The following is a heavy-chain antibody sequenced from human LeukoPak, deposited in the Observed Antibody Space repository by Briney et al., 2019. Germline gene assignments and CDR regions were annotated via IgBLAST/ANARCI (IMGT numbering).Heavy chain of an antibody. CDR3: AREGCSGYSMGGYFDY. CDR2: ISSSSSTI. V-gene: IGHV3-48*01. D-gene: IGHD5-12*01. Sequence: SGGSLRLSCAASGFTFSSYSMNRVRQAPGKGLEWVSYISSSSSTIYYADSVKGRFTISRDNAKNSLYLQMNSLRAEDTAVYYCAREGCSGYSMGGYFDYWGQGTLVTVSS. J-gene: IGHJ4*02. CDR1: GFTFSSYS.